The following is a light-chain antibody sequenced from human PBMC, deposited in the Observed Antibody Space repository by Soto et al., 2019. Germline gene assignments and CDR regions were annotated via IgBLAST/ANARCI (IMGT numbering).Light chain of an antibody. Sequence: EIVLTQSPATLSLSPGERATLSCRASQSVSSYLAWYQQKPGQAPRLLIYDASNRATGIPARFSGSGSGTDFTLTISSLEPEDFAVYYCQQRSNCPLTFGKGTRLEI. J-gene: IGKJ5*01. V-gene: IGKV3-11*01. CDR1: QSVSSY. CDR2: DAS. CDR3: QQRSNCPLT.